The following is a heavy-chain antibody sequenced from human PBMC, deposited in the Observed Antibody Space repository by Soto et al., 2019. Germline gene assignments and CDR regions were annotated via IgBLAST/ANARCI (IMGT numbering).Heavy chain of an antibody. V-gene: IGHV1-69*01. CDR3: AAELGFGNLSVV. D-gene: IGHD3-10*01. CDR1: GDTFKNCV. J-gene: IGHJ6*02. CDR2: IIPLFGTT. Sequence: QVQVVQSGVEVRRPGSSVKVSCKASGDTFKNCVISWVRQAPGQGLEWMGGIIPLFGTTDFGQRFQGRLTITTDESTNTAYMELSRLRSEDTATYYCAAELGFGNLSVVWGQGTTVIVSS.